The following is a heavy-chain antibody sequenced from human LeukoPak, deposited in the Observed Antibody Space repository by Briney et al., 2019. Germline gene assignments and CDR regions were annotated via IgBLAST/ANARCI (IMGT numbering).Heavy chain of an antibody. CDR3: ARGGREQWLLFPFHI. CDR2: IYYSGST. J-gene: IGHJ3*02. Sequence: SETLSLTCTVSGGSISDYYWSWIRQAPGKGLEWIGNIYYSGSTKYNPSLKSRVTLSVDTSKNQFSLNLSSVTAADTAVYYCARGGREQWLLFPFHIWGQGTMRTVSS. V-gene: IGHV4-59*01. CDR1: GGSISDYY. D-gene: IGHD2-21*02.